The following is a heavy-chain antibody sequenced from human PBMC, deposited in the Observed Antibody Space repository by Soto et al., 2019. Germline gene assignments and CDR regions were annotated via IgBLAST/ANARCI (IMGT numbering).Heavy chain of an antibody. CDR2: ISYDGSNK. V-gene: IGHV3-30-3*01. CDR1: GFTFSSYA. J-gene: IGHJ4*02. Sequence: GGSLRLSCAASGFTFSSYAMHWVRQAPGKGLEWVAVISYDGSNKYFADSVKGRFTISRDNSKNTLYLQMNSLRGEDTAGYYCARGPSSVTRFDYWGQGTLVTVSS. D-gene: IGHD6-19*01. CDR3: ARGPSSVTRFDY.